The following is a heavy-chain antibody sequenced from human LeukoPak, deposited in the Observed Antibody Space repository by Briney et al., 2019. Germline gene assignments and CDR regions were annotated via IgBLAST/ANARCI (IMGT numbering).Heavy chain of an antibody. CDR1: GGTFSSYA. V-gene: IGHV1-69*13. D-gene: IGHD5-18*01. CDR3: ARDMPESGYSYGYLDY. CDR2: IIPIFGTA. Sequence: SVKVSCKASGGTFSSYAISWVRQAPGQGLEWMGGIIPIFGTANYAQKFQGRVTITADESTSTAYMELSSLRSEDTAVYYCARDMPESGYSYGYLDYWGQGTLVTVSS. J-gene: IGHJ4*02.